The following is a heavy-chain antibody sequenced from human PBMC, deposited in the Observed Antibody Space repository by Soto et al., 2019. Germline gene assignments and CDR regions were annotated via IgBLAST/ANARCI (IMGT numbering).Heavy chain of an antibody. Sequence: SETLSLTCTVSGDSISSSSYYWGWIRQSPGEDLEWIGCIYYSGSPNYNPSLKSRVTISVDTSKNQFSLKLSSVTAADTAVYYCARLALNYYYMDVWGKGTTVTVSS. J-gene: IGHJ6*03. CDR2: IYYSGSP. V-gene: IGHV4-39*07. CDR3: ARLALNYYYMDV. CDR1: GDSISSSSYY. D-gene: IGHD5-12*01.